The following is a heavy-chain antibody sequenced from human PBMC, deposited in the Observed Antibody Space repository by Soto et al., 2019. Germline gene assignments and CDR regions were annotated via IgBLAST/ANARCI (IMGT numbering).Heavy chain of an antibody. V-gene: IGHV4-30-2*01. J-gene: IGHJ4*02. CDR1: GGSISSGGYA. CDR3: ARSYSGGDAYFDY. D-gene: IGHD2-21*02. CDR2: IYQSGST. Sequence: SETLSLTCAVSGGSISSGGYAWAWIRHPPGKGLEWVGYIYQSGSTYYNPSLKSRVTIAADRSKNQFSLNLASVTAADTAVYYCARSYSGGDAYFDYWGQGTVVTVSS.